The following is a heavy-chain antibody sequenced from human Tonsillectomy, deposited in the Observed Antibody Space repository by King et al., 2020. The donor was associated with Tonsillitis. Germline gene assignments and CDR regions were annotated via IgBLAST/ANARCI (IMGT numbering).Heavy chain of an antibody. CDR2: IIPIIGTA. CDR1: GGTFSSYA. V-gene: IGHV1-69*01. D-gene: IGHD3-22*01. J-gene: IGHJ1*01. CDR3: ARAHSYYYDSSGYGYFHH. Sequence: VQLVQSGAEVKKPGSSVKVSCKASGGTFSSYAISWVRQAPGQRLEWMGGIIPIIGTANYAQKFQGRVTLTADESTSTAYMELSSLRSEDTAVYYCARAHSYYYDSSGYGYFHHWGQGTLVTVSS.